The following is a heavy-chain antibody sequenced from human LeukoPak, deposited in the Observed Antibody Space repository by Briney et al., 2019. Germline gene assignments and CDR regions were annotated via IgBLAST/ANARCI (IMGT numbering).Heavy chain of an antibody. J-gene: IGHJ5*02. CDR1: GGTFSSYA. CDR3: ARGYSGYDLFLNWFDP. CDR2: IIPIFGTA. D-gene: IGHD5-12*01. V-gene: IGHV1-69*05. Sequence: SVKVSCKASGGTFSSYAISWVRQAPGQGLEWMGGIIPIFGTANYAQKFQGRATMTRDTSTSTVYMELSSLRSEDTAVYYCARGYSGYDLFLNWFDPWGQGSLVTVSS.